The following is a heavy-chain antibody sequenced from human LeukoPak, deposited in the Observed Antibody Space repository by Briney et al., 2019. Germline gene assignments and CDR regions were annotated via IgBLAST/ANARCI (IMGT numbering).Heavy chain of an antibody. D-gene: IGHD3-10*01. V-gene: IGHV5-51*01. CDR2: IYPGDSDT. Sequence: GESLKISCEGSGYSFTNYWIGWVRQMPGKGLEWMGIIYPGDSDTTYSPSFQGQVTISVDKSISTAYLQWSSLKASDTAMYYCAFYYGSASYHYFDYWGQGTLVTVSS. J-gene: IGHJ4*02. CDR3: AFYYGSASYHYFDY. CDR1: GYSFTNYW.